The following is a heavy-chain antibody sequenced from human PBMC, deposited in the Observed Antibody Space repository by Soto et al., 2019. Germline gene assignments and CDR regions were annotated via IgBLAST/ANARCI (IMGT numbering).Heavy chain of an antibody. V-gene: IGHV3-48*02. J-gene: IGHJ4*02. D-gene: IGHD5-12*01. Sequence: EVQLVESGGGLIQPGGSLRVSCAASGFPFRTYAMNWVRRAPGKGLEWVSYINNNSETIYYADSVKGRFTISRDNAKNSLYLQMNSLRDEDTAVYYCVRDRGYTGYDLEYWGQGTLVTVSS. CDR2: INNNSETI. CDR1: GFPFRTYA. CDR3: VRDRGYTGYDLEY.